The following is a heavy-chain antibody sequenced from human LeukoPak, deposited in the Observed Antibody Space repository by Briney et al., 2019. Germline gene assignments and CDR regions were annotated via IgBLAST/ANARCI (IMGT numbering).Heavy chain of an antibody. D-gene: IGHD6-13*01. CDR2: IYYSGST. CDR1: GGSISSYY. CDR3: ASLAAADYLYFDY. Sequence: PSETLSLTCTVSGGSISSYYWSWIRQPPGKGLEWIGYIYYSGSTNYNPSLKSRVTISVDTSKNQFSLKLSSVTAADTAVYYCASLAAADYLYFDYWGQGTLVTVSS. V-gene: IGHV4-59*08. J-gene: IGHJ4*02.